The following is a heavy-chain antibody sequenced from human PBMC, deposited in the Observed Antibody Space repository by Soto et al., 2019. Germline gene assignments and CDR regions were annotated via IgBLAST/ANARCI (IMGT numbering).Heavy chain of an antibody. V-gene: IGHV1-2*02. D-gene: IGHD1-1*01. CDR2: INPNSGGT. CDR3: AREPATAKPEGVDF. Sequence: ASVKVSCKASGYTFSDYYIHCVRQAPGQGLEWMGWINPNSGGTKYAPKFQGGVTMTRDTSITTACMELSRLRSGDTAVYYCAREPATAKPEGVDFWGQGTLVTVSS. CDR1: GYTFSDYY. J-gene: IGHJ4*02.